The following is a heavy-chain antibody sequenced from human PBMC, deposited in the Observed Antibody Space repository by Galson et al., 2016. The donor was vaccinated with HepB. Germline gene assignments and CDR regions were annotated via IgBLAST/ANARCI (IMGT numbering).Heavy chain of an antibody. D-gene: IGHD6-13*01. CDR3: ARPPLADY. CDR1: GFRFSDYY. CDR2: ITGSSDII. Sequence: SLRLSCAASGFRFSDYYMSWIRQAPGKGLEWLSYITGSSDIIYYADSVKGRFTISRDNAKNSLFLQMNSLTAEDTAVYYCARPPLADYWGQGTLVTVSS. J-gene: IGHJ4*02. V-gene: IGHV3-11*01.